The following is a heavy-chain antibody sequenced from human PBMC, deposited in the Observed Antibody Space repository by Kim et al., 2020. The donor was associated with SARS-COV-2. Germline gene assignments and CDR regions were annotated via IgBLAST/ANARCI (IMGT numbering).Heavy chain of an antibody. D-gene: IGHD3-9*01. Sequence: SGKDRFTIPIDHSKNTLYMQMKRLRAKDTAVYYCARPRGYFDCAYEGFDYWGQGTLVTVSS. CDR3: ARPRGYFDCAYEGFDY. J-gene: IGHJ4*02. V-gene: IGHV3-30*07.